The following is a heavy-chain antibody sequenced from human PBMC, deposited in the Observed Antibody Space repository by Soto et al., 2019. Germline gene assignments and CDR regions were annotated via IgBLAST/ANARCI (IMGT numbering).Heavy chain of an antibody. D-gene: IGHD5-18*01. J-gene: IGHJ6*02. Sequence: QVQLLQSGAEVKEPGSSVKVSCTASRGIFSSYTINWVRQAPGQGLEWLGWIMPVFGSASYAQNLQGRVTIPADGSTSTAYMELSSLRSDDTAVYDCARVSNTGMVNTLYYAMDVWGQGTTVTVSS. V-gene: IGHV1-69*01. CDR3: ARVSNTGMVNTLYYAMDV. CDR1: RGIFSSYT. CDR2: IMPVFGSA.